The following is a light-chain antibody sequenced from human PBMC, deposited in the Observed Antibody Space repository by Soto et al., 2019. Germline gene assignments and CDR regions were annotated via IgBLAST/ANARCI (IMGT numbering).Light chain of an antibody. CDR1: SADVGTYNF. CDR2: DVS. J-gene: IGLJ1*01. Sequence: QSVLTQPASVSVSPGQSITIFCTGTSADVGTYNFVAWYQQHPGKAPKLIIYDVSSRPSGVSNRFSGSKSGNTASLTISGLQADDEADYYCGSYRGSTTVYVFGSGTKVTVL. CDR3: GSYRGSTTVYV. V-gene: IGLV2-14*03.